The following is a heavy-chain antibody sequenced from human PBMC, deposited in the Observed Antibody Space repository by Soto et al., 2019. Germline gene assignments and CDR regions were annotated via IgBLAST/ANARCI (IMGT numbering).Heavy chain of an antibody. J-gene: IGHJ4*02. V-gene: IGHV1-2*04. CDR1: GYTFTGYY. CDR2: INPNSGGT. Sequence: ASVKVSCKASGYTFTGYYMHWVRQAPGQGLEWMGWINPNSGGTNYAQKFQGWVTMTRDTSISTAYMVLSRLRSDDTAVYYCARARGSYYRGHGYFDYWGQGTLVTVSS. D-gene: IGHD1-26*01. CDR3: ARARGSYYRGHGYFDY.